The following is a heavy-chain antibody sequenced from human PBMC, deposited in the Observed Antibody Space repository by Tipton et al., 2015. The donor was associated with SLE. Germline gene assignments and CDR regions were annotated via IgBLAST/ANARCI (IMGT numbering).Heavy chain of an antibody. V-gene: IGHV4-59*12. D-gene: IGHD2-15*01. Sequence: TLSLTCTVSGGSISSYYWSWIRQPPGRGLEWIGYIYSSGSTAYNPSLKSRVTISVDTSKNQFSLKLSSVTAADTAVYYCARRGYDLGGYYHYAMDVWGQGTTVTVFS. J-gene: IGHJ6*02. CDR1: GGSISSYY. CDR3: ARRGYDLGGYYHYAMDV. CDR2: IYSSGST.